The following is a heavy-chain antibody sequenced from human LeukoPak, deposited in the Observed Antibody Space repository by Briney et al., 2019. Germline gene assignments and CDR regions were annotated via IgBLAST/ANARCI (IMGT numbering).Heavy chain of an antibody. Sequence: PGGSLRLSCAASGFTFSNYAIHWVRQAPGNGLEWVAITSYNGINKYYADSVKGRFTISRDNSKSTLYLQMNSLRAEDTAVYYCAGDPDSGGYSYGPDYWGQGTLVTVSS. CDR3: AGDPDSGGYSYGPDY. V-gene: IGHV3-30-3*01. J-gene: IGHJ4*02. CDR2: TSYNGINK. CDR1: GFTFSNYA. D-gene: IGHD5-18*01.